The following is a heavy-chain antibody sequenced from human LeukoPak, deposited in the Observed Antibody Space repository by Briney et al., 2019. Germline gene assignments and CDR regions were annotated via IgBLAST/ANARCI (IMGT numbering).Heavy chain of an antibody. D-gene: IGHD1-14*01. CDR3: ARKRNRGTFDY. CDR1: GGSISSGNYF. Sequence: ETSETLSLTCTVSGGSISSGNYFWNWIRQPAGKKLEWIGRIYSSGSTNYNPSLQSRVTISADTSKNQVSLRLTSVTAADTAVYYCARKRNRGTFDYWGQGTTVTVSS. J-gene: IGHJ4*03. V-gene: IGHV4-61*02. CDR2: IYSSGST.